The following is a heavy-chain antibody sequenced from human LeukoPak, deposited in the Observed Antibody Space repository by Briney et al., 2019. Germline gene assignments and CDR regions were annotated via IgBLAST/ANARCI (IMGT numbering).Heavy chain of an antibody. CDR2: ISSSGDTT. CDR1: GCTFSSYY. D-gene: IGHD6-13*01. J-gene: IGHJ4*02. Sequence: GGTLRLSCSASGCTFSSYYMHWVRQAPGRGLEYVSAISSSGDTTYYADSVKSKFTISRDNSKNSLYLQMSSLSAEDTAIYYCVKDLSAAGVPFHYWGQGTLVTVSS. CDR3: VKDLSAAGVPFHY. V-gene: IGHV3-64D*09.